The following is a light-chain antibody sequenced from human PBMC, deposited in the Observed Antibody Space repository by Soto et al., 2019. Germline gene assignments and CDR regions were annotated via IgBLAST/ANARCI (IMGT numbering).Light chain of an antibody. Sequence: EILMTHTPATLSVSPCERAALSGSATQTVNNKVVWYQHKPGQAPRLLIYGASTRATGIPARFSGSGSGTEFTLSISSLQSEDFAVYYCQQYNSWPPITFGQGTRLEIK. CDR2: GAS. CDR3: QQYNSWPPIT. J-gene: IGKJ5*01. V-gene: IGKV3-15*01. CDR1: QTVNNK.